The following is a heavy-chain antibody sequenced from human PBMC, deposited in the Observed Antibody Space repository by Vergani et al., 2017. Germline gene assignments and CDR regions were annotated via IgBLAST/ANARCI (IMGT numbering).Heavy chain of an antibody. J-gene: IGHJ3*02. CDR1: GGSISSSSYY. CDR2: IYSGGST. CDR3: AREGGDSDAFDI. V-gene: IGHV3-53*01. D-gene: IGHD2-21*02. Sequence: LQLQESGPGLVKPSETLSLTCTVSGGSISSSSYYWGWIRQPPGKGLEWVSVIYSGGSTYYADSVKGRFTISRDNSKNTLYLQMNSLRAEDTAVYYCAREGGDSDAFDIWGQGTMVTVSS.